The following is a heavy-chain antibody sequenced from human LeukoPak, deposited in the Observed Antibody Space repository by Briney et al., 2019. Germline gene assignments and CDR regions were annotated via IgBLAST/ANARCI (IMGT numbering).Heavy chain of an antibody. V-gene: IGHV3-23*01. Sequence: QAGGSLRLSCAASGFTFSSYAMSWVRQAPGKGLEWVSAISGSGGSTYYADSVKGRFTISRDKSKNTLYLQMNSLRVEDTAVYYCAEESQRGYSYGHIRDYFDSWGQGTLVTVSS. J-gene: IGHJ4*02. CDR2: ISGSGGST. CDR3: AEESQRGYSYGHIRDYFDS. CDR1: GFTFSSYA. D-gene: IGHD5-18*01.